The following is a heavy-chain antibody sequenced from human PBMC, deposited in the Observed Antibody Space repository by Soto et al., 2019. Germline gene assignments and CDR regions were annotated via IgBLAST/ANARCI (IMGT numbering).Heavy chain of an antibody. CDR3: ANKYGDKRGSVFDI. Sequence: PGGSLKLSCAASGFTFSDYYMSWIRQAPGKGLEWVSYISSSGSTIYYADSVKGRFTISRDNAKNSLYLQMNSLRAEDTAVYYCANKYGDKRGSVFDIWGKGTMVTGFS. CDR1: GFTFSDYY. CDR2: ISSSGSTI. D-gene: IGHD4-17*01. V-gene: IGHV3-11*01. J-gene: IGHJ3*02.